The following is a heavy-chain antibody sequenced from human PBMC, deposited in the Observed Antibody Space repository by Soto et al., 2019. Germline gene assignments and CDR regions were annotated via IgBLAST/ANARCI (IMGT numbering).Heavy chain of an antibody. J-gene: IGHJ4*02. V-gene: IGHV3-21*01. D-gene: IGHD6-13*01. Sequence: EVKLVESGGGLVQPGGSLRLSCAASGFTFSSYSMNWVRQAPGKGLEWVSSISSSSSYIYYADSVKGRFTISRDNAKNSLYLQMNSLRAEDTAVYYCARGEYSSSWYGDYWGQGTLVTVSS. CDR2: ISSSSSYI. CDR3: ARGEYSSSWYGDY. CDR1: GFTFSSYS.